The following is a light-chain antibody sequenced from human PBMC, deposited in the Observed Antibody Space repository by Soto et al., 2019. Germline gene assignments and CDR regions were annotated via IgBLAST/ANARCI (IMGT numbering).Light chain of an antibody. V-gene: IGKV3-20*01. CDR2: GAS. CDR1: QSVSSSY. Sequence: EIVLTRSPGTLYLSPGERATLSCRASQSVSSSYLAWYQQKPGQAPRLLIYGASSRATGIPDRFSGSGSGTDFTLTISRLEPEDFAVYYCQQYGSSSWTFGQGTKV. J-gene: IGKJ1*01. CDR3: QQYGSSSWT.